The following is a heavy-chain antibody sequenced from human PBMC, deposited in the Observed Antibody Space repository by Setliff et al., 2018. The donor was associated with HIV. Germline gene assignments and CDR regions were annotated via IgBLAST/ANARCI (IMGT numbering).Heavy chain of an antibody. CDR1: GGSISSGGYY. D-gene: IGHD3-22*01. CDR2: INHSGST. Sequence: SETLSLTCTVSGGSISSGGYYWSWIRQPPGKGLEWIGEINHSGSTNYNPSLKSRVTISVDTSKNQFSLKLSSVTAADTAVYYCARGSYWVTYYYYYGMDVWDQGTTVTVSS. CDR3: ARGSYWVTYYYYYGMDV. V-gene: IGHV4-39*07. J-gene: IGHJ6*02.